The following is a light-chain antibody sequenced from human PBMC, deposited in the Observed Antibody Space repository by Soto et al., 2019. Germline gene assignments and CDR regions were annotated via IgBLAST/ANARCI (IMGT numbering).Light chain of an antibody. V-gene: IGKV4-1*01. CDR3: HQYNNWPRT. Sequence: DIVMTQSPDSLAVSLGERATINCKSSQSVLRTSNDKNSLSWYQQKPGQPPKLLIYWASTRESGVPDRFSGSGSGTDFTLTISSLQAEDVAVYFCHQYNNWPRTFGQGTRLEIQ. CDR2: WAS. CDR1: QSVLRTSNDKNS. J-gene: IGKJ5*01.